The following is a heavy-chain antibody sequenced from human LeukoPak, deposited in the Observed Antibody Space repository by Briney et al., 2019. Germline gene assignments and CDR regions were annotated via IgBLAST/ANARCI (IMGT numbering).Heavy chain of an antibody. CDR1: GFTVSSNE. Sequence: GGSLRLSCAASGFTVSSNEMSWVRQAPGKGLEWVSSISGGSTYYADSRKGRFTISRDNSKNTLYLQMNSLRAEDTAVYYCARDSVGSGSYYNKRASGPLDYWGQGTLVTVSS. J-gene: IGHJ4*02. CDR3: ARDSVGSGSYYNKRASGPLDY. CDR2: ISGGST. V-gene: IGHV3-38-3*01. D-gene: IGHD3-10*01.